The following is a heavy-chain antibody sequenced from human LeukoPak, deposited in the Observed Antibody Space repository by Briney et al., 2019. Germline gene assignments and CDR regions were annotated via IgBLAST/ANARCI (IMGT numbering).Heavy chain of an antibody. V-gene: IGHV4-59*01. CDR1: GGSISSYY. CDR2: MYYSGST. Sequence: SETLSLTCTVSGGSISSYYWSWIRQPPGKGLEWIGYMYYSGSTNYNPSLKSRVTISVDTSKNQFSLKLSSVTAADTAVYYCARDRYRSFDYWGQGTLVTGSS. D-gene: IGHD3-16*02. J-gene: IGHJ4*02. CDR3: ARDRYRSFDY.